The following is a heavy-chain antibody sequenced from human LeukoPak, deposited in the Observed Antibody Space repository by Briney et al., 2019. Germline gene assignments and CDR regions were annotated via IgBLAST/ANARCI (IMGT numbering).Heavy chain of an antibody. CDR2: ISGSGGST. V-gene: IGHV3-23*01. CDR1: GFTFSSYA. J-gene: IGHJ1*01. Sequence: PGGSLRLSCAASGFTFSSYAMSWVRQAPGKGLEWVSAISGSGGSTYYADSVKGRFIISRDNSKNTLYLQMNSLRAEDTAVYYCAKDSLTRCSGGSCYPAEYFQHWGQGTLVTVSS. CDR3: AKDSLTRCSGGSCYPAEYFQH. D-gene: IGHD2-15*01.